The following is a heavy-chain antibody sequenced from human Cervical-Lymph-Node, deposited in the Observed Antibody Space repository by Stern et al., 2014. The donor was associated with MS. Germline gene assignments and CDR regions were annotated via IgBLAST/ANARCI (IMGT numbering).Heavy chain of an antibody. Sequence: VQLVESGAEVKKPGSSVKVSCKASGGTFSSYAISWVRQAPGQGLEWMGGIIPIFGIANYAQKFQGRVTITADKSTSTAYMELSSLRSEDTAVYYCARDTLGVVVVALLQEHYYYGMDVWGQGTTVTVSS. CDR3: ARDTLGVVVVALLQEHYYYGMDV. CDR2: IIPIFGIA. J-gene: IGHJ6*02. D-gene: IGHD2-15*01. CDR1: GGTFSSYA. V-gene: IGHV1-69*17.